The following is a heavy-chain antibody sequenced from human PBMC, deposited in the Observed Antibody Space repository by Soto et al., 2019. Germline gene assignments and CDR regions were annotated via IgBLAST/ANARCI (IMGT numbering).Heavy chain of an antibody. D-gene: IGHD3-22*01. CDR1: GDSVSSNSAT. V-gene: IGHV6-1*01. Sequence: SQTLSLTCAISGDSVSSNSATWNWIRQSPSRGLEWLGRTYYRSKWYNDYAVSVKSRITINPDTSNNQLSLQLNSVTPDDTAVYYCARDYYDSSGYPRADYWGQGTLVTVSS. J-gene: IGHJ4*02. CDR2: TYYRSKWYN. CDR3: ARDYYDSSGYPRADY.